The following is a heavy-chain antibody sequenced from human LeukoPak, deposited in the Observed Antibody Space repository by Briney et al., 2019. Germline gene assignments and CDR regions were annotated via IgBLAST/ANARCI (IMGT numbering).Heavy chain of an antibody. V-gene: IGHV3-11*01. CDR2: ISRSGSTI. CDR3: ARASDYYDSSGTNYYYYYMDV. Sequence: GGSLRLSCATSGFTFSDYYMTWIRQAQGRGLEWLSYISRSGSTIYYADSVKGRFTISRDNAKNSLYLQMDSLRDDDTAVYYCARASDYYDSSGTNYYYYYMDVWGNGTTVTVSS. D-gene: IGHD3-22*01. CDR1: GFTFSDYY. J-gene: IGHJ6*03.